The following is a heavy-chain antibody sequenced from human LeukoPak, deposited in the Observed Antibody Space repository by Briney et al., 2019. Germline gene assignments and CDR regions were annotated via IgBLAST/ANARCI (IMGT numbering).Heavy chain of an antibody. Sequence: GGSLRLSCEASGFTFSDSAMSWVRQASGRGLEWVSLISASGGNSYYADSVKGRFTVSRDSSKNTLHLQMNSLRAEDTAVYYCAKDGCSGGRCFSDYWGQGTLVSVSS. V-gene: IGHV3-23*01. CDR1: GFTFSDSA. J-gene: IGHJ4*02. CDR3: AKDGCSGGRCFSDY. D-gene: IGHD2-15*01. CDR2: ISASGGNS.